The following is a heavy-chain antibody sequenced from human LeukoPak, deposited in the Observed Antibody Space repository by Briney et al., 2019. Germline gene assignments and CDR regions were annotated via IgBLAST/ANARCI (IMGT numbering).Heavy chain of an antibody. V-gene: IGHV3-33*06. CDR3: AKGGESDYGDHFDY. Sequence: GRSLRLSCAASGFTFSSYGMHWVRQAPGKGLEWVAVVWYDGSNKQYADSVKGRFTISRDNSKNTLYLQMNSLRAEDTAVYYCAKGGESDYGDHFDYWGQGTLVTVSS. J-gene: IGHJ4*02. CDR1: GFTFSSYG. D-gene: IGHD4-17*01. CDR2: VWYDGSNK.